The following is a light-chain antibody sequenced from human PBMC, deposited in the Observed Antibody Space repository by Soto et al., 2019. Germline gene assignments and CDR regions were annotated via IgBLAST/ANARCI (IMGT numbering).Light chain of an antibody. V-gene: IGLV2-14*01. J-gene: IGLJ2*01. Sequence: QSALTQPASVSGSPGQSITISCTGTSSDVGGYKYVSWYQQHPGKTPKLIIYEVSNRPPGVSNRFSGSKSGNTASLTISGLQAEDEADYYCTSYTSSATGVFGGGTKVTVL. CDR1: SSDVGGYKY. CDR2: EVS. CDR3: TSYTSSATGV.